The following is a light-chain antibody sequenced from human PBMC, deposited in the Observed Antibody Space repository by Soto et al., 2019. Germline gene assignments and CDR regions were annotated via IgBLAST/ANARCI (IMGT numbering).Light chain of an antibody. CDR3: QHVYSMPIT. CDR2: KAS. CDR1: QSISAW. J-gene: IGKJ3*01. V-gene: IGKV1-5*03. Sequence: DIQMTQSPSTLSTSVGDRVSINCRASQSISAWLAWYQQKPGKAPRLLIYKASTLEIGVPSRFSGSGSGTEFTLTISSLQPDDFATYFCQHVYSMPITFGPGTKVDI.